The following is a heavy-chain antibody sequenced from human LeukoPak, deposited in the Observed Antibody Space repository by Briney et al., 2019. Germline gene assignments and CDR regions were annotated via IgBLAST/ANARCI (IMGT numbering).Heavy chain of an antibody. Sequence: GGSLRLSCAASGFTFSSYSTNWVRQAPGKGLEWVSSISSSSSYIYYADSVKGRFTISRDNAKNSLYLQMNSLRAEDTAVYYCARVLGSYTYYFDYWGQGTLVTVSS. D-gene: IGHD1-26*01. CDR1: GFTFSSYS. V-gene: IGHV3-21*01. CDR3: ARVLGSYTYYFDY. CDR2: ISSSSSYI. J-gene: IGHJ4*02.